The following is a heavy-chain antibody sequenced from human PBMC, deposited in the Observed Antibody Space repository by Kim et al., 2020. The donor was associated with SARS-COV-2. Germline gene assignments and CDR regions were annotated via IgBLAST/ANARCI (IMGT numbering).Heavy chain of an antibody. V-gene: IGHV3-9*01. J-gene: IGHJ4*02. D-gene: IGHD2-15*01. CDR1: GFTFDDYA. Sequence: GGSLRLSCAASGFTFDDYAMHRVRQAPGKGLEWVSGISWNSGSIGYADSVKGRFTISRDNAKNSLYLQMNSLRAEDTALYYCATATSGYCSGGSCYGLGWGQGTLVTVSS. CDR2: ISWNSGSI. CDR3: ATATSGYCSGGSCYGLG.